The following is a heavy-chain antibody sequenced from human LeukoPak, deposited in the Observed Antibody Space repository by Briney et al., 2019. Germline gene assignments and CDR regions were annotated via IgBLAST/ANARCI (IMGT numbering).Heavy chain of an antibody. V-gene: IGHV1-8*01. Sequence: ASVKVSCKASGYTFTSYDINWVRQATGQGLEWMGWMNPNSGNTGYAQKFQGRVTMTRNTSISTAYMELSSLRSEDTAVYYCARARSSWYPHYYYYYRDVWGKGTTVTVSS. D-gene: IGHD6-13*01. J-gene: IGHJ6*03. CDR3: ARARSSWYPHYYYYYRDV. CDR1: GYTFTSYD. CDR2: MNPNSGNT.